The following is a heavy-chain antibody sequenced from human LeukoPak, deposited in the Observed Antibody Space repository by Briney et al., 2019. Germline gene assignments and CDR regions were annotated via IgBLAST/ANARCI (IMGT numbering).Heavy chain of an antibody. Sequence: PSETLSLTCTVSGGSISSYYWSWIRQPPGKGLEWIGYIYYSESTNYNPSLKSRVTISVDTSKNQFSLKLSSVTAADTAVYYCARELVATGVYFDYWGQGTLVTVSS. J-gene: IGHJ4*02. CDR2: IYYSEST. D-gene: IGHD5-12*01. CDR1: GGSISSYY. CDR3: ARELVATGVYFDY. V-gene: IGHV4-59*01.